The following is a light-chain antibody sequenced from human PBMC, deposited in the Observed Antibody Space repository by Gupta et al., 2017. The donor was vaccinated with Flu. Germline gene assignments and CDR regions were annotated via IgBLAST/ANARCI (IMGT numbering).Light chain of an antibody. Sequence: QSVLTQPPSASGTPGQRVTISCSGSSSNIGDNLVNWYQHLPGTAPKLLIYYDYNRPSAVPARFSGSKSATSASLATSGLQAEDEAIYYCVAWDASMNGPVFGGGTKLTVL. CDR1: SSNIGDNL. J-gene: IGLJ2*01. V-gene: IGLV1-44*01. CDR3: VAWDASMNGPV. CDR2: YDY.